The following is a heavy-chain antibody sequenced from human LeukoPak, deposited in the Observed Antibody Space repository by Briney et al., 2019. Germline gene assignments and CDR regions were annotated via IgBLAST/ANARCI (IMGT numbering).Heavy chain of an antibody. Sequence: PGGSLRLSCAASGFTVSSNDMSWVRQAPGKGLEWVSVIYVGGSTYYADSVKGRFTISRDNSKNTLYLQVNSLRAEDTAVYYCARDRGSGITMVRGVIRGYMDVWGKGTTVTVSS. CDR2: IYVGGST. V-gene: IGHV3-53*01. CDR3: ARDRGSGITMVRGVIRGYMDV. J-gene: IGHJ6*03. D-gene: IGHD3-10*01. CDR1: GFTVSSND.